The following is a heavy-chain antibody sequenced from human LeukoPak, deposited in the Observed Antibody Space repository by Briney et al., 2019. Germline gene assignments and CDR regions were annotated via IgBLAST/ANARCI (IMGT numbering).Heavy chain of an antibody. CDR1: GFTFSSYA. Sequence: GGSLRLSCAASGFTFSSYAMSWVRQAPGKGLEWVSAISGSGGSTYYADSVKGRFTISRDNSKNTLYLQMNSLRDEDMAVYFYAREVYGSSWHMSSALDVWGQGTTVTVSS. D-gene: IGHD6-13*01. CDR3: AREVYGSSWHMSSALDV. V-gene: IGHV3-23*01. CDR2: ISGSGGST. J-gene: IGHJ6*02.